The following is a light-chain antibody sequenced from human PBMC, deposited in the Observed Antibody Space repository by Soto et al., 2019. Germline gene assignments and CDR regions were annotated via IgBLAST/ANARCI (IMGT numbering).Light chain of an antibody. J-gene: IGLJ1*01. CDR1: SSNIGSNT. CDR2: TNN. V-gene: IGLV1-44*01. Sequence: QSVLTQRPSASGAPGQRVTISCSGSSSNIGSNTVNWYQQLPGTAPKLLIYTNNQRPSGVRDRFSGSRSSTSASLAISGLQSEDEADYYCAAWDDSLNGFVFGTGTKVTVL. CDR3: AAWDDSLNGFV.